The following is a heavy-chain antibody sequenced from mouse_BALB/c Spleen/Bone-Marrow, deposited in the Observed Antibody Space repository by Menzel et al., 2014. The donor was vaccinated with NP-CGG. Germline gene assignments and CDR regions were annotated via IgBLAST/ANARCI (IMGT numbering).Heavy chain of an antibody. V-gene: IGHV1S56*01. Sequence: QVHVKQSGPELVKPGASVKMSCKASGYTFTSYYIHWVKQRPGQGLEWIGWIYPGDGSTKYNEKFKGKTTLTADKSSSTAYMLLSSLASEDSAIYFCARTDSSGSWFAYWGQGTLVTVSA. D-gene: IGHD3-2*01. CDR1: GYTFTSYY. J-gene: IGHJ3*01. CDR3: ARTDSSGSWFAY. CDR2: IYPGDGST.